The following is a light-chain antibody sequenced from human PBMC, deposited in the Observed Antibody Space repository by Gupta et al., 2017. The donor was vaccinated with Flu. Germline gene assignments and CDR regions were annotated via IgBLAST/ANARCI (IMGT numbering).Light chain of an antibody. J-gene: IGKJ4*01. CDR3: MQLNHYPYT. CDR2: KTS. V-gene: IGKV2-24*01. Sequence: ISCRTSKSLVSHDGDTYLSWYQQRPGKPPRLLIYKTSNRLSGVPERFSGSGAGTEFTLKISRVEPEDVGVFYCMQLNHYPYTFGGGTKLEIK. CDR1: KSLVSHDGDTY.